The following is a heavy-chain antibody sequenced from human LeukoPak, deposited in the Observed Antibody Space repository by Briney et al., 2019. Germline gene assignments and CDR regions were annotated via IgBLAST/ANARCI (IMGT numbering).Heavy chain of an antibody. CDR3: ARVVGYGDVVVPAARFDLDY. J-gene: IGHJ4*02. V-gene: IGHV3-30*02. Sequence: PGGSLRLSCAASGFTFSDYGMHWVRQAPGKGLEWVAFIRYDGSSTSYADSVKGRFTISRDNAKNTLYLQMNSLRAEDTAVYYCARVVGYGDVVVPAARFDLDYWGQGTLVTVSS. CDR1: GFTFSDYG. D-gene: IGHD2-2*01. CDR2: IRYDGSST.